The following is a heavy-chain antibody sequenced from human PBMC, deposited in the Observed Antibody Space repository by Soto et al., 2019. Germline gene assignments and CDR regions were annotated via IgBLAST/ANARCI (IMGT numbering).Heavy chain of an antibody. J-gene: IGHJ4*02. CDR2: IYYSGNT. CDR1: GGSISSRDYY. Sequence: QVQLQESGPGLVKPSQTLSLTCTVSGGSISSRDYYWSWIRQPPGKGLEWIGYIYYSGNTYYNPSLKSRVTISVDTSMNQFSLKLSSVTAADTAMYYCARGQRVTTSYFDYWGQGTLVTVSS. CDR3: ARGQRVTTSYFDY. V-gene: IGHV4-30-4*01. D-gene: IGHD4-17*01.